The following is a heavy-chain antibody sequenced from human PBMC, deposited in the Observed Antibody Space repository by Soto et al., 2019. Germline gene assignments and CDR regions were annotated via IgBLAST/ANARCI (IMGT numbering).Heavy chain of an antibody. V-gene: IGHV3-73*01. CDR1: GFTFGGSA. CDR2: IRSKANSYAT. Sequence: PGGSLRLSCAASGFTFGGSAMHWVRQASGKGLEWVGRIRSKANSYATAYAASVKGRFTISRDDSENTAYLQMNSLKTEDTAVYYCTRPISYCFGGSCTPGGIDPWGQGILVNVSS. D-gene: IGHD2-15*01. CDR3: TRPISYCFGGSCTPGGIDP. J-gene: IGHJ5*02.